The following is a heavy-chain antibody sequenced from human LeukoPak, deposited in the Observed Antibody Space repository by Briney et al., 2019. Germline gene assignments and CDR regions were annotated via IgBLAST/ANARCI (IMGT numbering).Heavy chain of an antibody. CDR1: GYTFTGYY. V-gene: IGHV1-2*02. J-gene: IGHJ5*02. CDR3: AREAVLMVYAEINWFDP. D-gene: IGHD2-8*01. CDR2: IKPNSGGT. Sequence: GASVKVSCKASGYTFTGYYIHWVRQAPGQGLEWMGWIKPNSGGTNYAQKFQGRVTMTTDTSTSTAYMELRSLRSDDTAVYYCAREAVLMVYAEINWFDPWGQGTLVTVSS.